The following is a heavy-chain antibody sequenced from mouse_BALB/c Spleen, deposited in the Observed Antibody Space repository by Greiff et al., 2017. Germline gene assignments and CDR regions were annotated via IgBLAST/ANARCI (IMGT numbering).Heavy chain of an antibody. J-gene: IGHJ1*01. CDR3: TRNRCYGAYFDV. CDR1: GYSFTSYR. D-gene: IGHD1-1*01. V-gene: IGHV1-5*01. Sequence: EVQLKESGTVLARPGASVKLSCKASGYSFTSYRMHWVKQRPGQGLEWIGAIYPGNSDTSYNQKFKGKAKLTAVTSASTAYMELSSLTYEDSAVYYCTRNRCYGAYFDVWGAGTTVTVSS. CDR2: IYPGNSDT.